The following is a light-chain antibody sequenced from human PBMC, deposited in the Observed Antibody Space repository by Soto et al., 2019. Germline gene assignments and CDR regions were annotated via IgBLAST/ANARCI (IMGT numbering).Light chain of an antibody. V-gene: IGKV1-39*01. CDR3: QQSYSTPYS. CDR2: LTS. Sequence: DIQMTQSPATLSASLGERVTITCRASRSIGNYLNWYQQKPERAPKLLIYLTSSMQSGIPARFSGSGSGTEFTLSISSLQAEDFAAYYCQQSYSTPYSFGQGTKLEIK. J-gene: IGKJ2*01. CDR1: RSIGNY.